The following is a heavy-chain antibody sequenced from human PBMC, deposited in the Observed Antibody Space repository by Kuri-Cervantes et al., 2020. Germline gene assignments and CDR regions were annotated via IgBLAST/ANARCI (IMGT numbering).Heavy chain of an antibody. CDR3: ARVDDYGDSGYFYYMDV. CDR2: ISWNSGSI. D-gene: IGHD4-17*01. J-gene: IGHJ6*03. Sequence: SLKISCAASGFTFDDYAMHWVRQAPGKGLEWVSGISWNSGSIGYADSVKGRFTISRDNAKNSLYLQMNSLRAEDTALYYCARVDDYGDSGYFYYMDVWGKGTTVTVSS. CDR1: GFTFDDYA. V-gene: IGHV3-9*01.